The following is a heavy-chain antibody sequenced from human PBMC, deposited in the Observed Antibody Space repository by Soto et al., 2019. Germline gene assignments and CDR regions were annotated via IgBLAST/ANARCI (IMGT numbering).Heavy chain of an antibody. V-gene: IGHV3-15*01. CDR1: GFTFSNAW. D-gene: IGHD2-15*01. J-gene: IGHJ5*02. Sequence: EVQLVESGGGLVKPGESLRLSCAASGFTFSNAWMNWVRQGPGKGLEWVGRIKSNAYGATPDYAAPVKGRFTISRDDSRDTLYLQMNSLKTEDTAVYYCTTTLGYCRTSCPWGQGSLVTVSS. CDR2: IKSNAYGATP. CDR3: TTTLGYCRTSCP.